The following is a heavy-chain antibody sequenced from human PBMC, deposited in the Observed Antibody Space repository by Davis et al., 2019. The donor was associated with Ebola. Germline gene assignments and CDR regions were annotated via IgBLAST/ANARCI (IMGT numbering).Heavy chain of an antibody. CDR3: ARDHNIGSHNPYPAAMGY. V-gene: IGHV1-69*13. D-gene: IGHD1-26*01. J-gene: IGHJ4*02. Sequence: AASVKVSCKASGGTFSSYAISWVRQAPGQGLEWMGGIIPIFGTVNYAQKFQGRVTITADESTNTAYMELSSLRSEDTAVYYCARDHNIGSHNPYPAAMGYWGQGTLVTVSS. CDR2: IIPIFGTV. CDR1: GGTFSSYA.